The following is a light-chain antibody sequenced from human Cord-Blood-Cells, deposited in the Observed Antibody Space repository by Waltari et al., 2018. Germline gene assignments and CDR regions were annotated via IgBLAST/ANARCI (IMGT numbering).Light chain of an antibody. Sequence: QSALTQPASVSGSPGQSITISCTGTSSDVGSYNLVSWYQRHPGKAPKLMIYEGSKRPSGGSIRFCGSKSGNTACLTISGLQAEDEADYYCCSYAGSSTSWVFGGGPKLTVL. J-gene: IGLJ3*02. V-gene: IGLV2-23*01. CDR1: SSDVGSYNL. CDR3: CSYAGSSTSWV. CDR2: EGS.